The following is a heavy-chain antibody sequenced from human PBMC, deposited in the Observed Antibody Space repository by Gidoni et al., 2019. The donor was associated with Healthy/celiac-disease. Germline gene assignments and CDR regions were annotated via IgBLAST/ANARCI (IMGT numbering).Heavy chain of an antibody. CDR2: ISYDGSNK. D-gene: IGHD3-22*01. CDR1: GFTFSSYA. J-gene: IGHJ4*02. V-gene: IGHV3-30*04. Sequence: QVQLVESGGGVVQPGRSLRLSCSASGFTFSSYAMHWVRQAPGKGLEWVAVISYDGSNKYYADSVKGRFTISRDNSKNTLYLRMNSLRAEDTAVYYCAKGPNYYDSSGYYYGNHFDYWGQGTLVTVSS. CDR3: AKGPNYYDSSGYYYGNHFDY.